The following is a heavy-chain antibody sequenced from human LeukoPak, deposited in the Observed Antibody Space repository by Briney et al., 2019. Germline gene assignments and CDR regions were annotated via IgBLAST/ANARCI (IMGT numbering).Heavy chain of an antibody. Sequence: SETLSLTCTVSGYSISSGYYWGWIRQPPGKGLEWIGSIYHSGSTYYNPSLKSRVTISVDTSKNQFSLKLSSVTAAATAVYYCASLGYCSSTSCPIDAFDIWGQGTMVTVSS. CDR2: IYHSGST. V-gene: IGHV4-38-2*02. J-gene: IGHJ3*02. D-gene: IGHD2-2*01. CDR1: GYSISSGYY. CDR3: ASLGYCSSTSCPIDAFDI.